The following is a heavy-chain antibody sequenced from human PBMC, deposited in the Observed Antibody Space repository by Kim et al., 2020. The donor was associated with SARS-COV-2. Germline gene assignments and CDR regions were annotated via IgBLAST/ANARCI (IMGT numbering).Heavy chain of an antibody. D-gene: IGHD1-26*01. CDR3: AREVGAKDY. Sequence: GGSLRLSCAASGFIFSTCTMHWVRQAPGKGLEWVAGILYDGRNKYYADSVKGRFTISRDNSKNTLHLQMNSLRPEDTAVYYCAREVGAKDYWGRGTLVTVSS. J-gene: IGHJ4*02. V-gene: IGHV3-30*04. CDR1: GFIFSTCT. CDR2: ILYDGRNK.